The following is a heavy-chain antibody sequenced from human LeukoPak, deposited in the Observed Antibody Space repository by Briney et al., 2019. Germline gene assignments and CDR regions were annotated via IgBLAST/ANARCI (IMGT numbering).Heavy chain of an antibody. V-gene: IGHV5-51*01. CDR2: IYPATSDT. Sequence: GESLKISCKASGYTFTNYWIGWVRQMPGKGLEWMGIIYPATSDTTYSPSFQGQVTISADKSSSTAYLQWSSLKASDTAIYYCARPKTLGGYNYEFEFWGQGTLVTVSS. CDR3: ARPKTLGGYNYEFEF. D-gene: IGHD5-18*01. J-gene: IGHJ4*02. CDR1: GYTFTNYW.